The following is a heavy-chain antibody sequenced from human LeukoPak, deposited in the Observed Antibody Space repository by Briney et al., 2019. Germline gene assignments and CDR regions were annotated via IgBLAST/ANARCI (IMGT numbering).Heavy chain of an antibody. Sequence: GGSLRLSCAASGFTFSDYYMSWIRQAPGKELEGVSYICDSGRTIYYADSVKGRFTISRDNAKNSVYLQMNNLGAEDTAVYYCARDRLGDYDHSGYYDKWGQGTLVTVSS. J-gene: IGHJ4*02. CDR1: GFTFSDYY. V-gene: IGHV3-11*01. D-gene: IGHD3-22*01. CDR2: ICDSGRTI. CDR3: ARDRLGDYDHSGYYDK.